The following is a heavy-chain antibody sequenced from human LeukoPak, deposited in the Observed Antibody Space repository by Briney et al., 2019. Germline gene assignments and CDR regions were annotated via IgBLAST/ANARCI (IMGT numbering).Heavy chain of an antibody. D-gene: IGHD3-9*01. J-gene: IGHJ6*04. CDR1: GFTFGDYY. Sequence: GGSLRLSCVGSGFTFGDYYMTWIRQAPGKGLEWISYISSASITLYEADSVKGRFTISRDNAKNSVYLQMNSLRADDTAVYYCARGLYYDLLTGYTSYYMDAWGKGTTVTVSS. V-gene: IGHV3-11*01. CDR3: ARGLYYDLLTGYTSYYMDA. CDR2: ISSASITL.